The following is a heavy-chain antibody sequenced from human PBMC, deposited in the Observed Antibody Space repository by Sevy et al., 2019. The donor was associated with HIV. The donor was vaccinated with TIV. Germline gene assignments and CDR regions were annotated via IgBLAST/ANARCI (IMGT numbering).Heavy chain of an antibody. CDR1: GFTFSSYS. J-gene: IGHJ4*01. CDR3: ARPDLSGWYFDF. CDR2: ISSSSDSSRTL. Sequence: GGSLRLSCVASGFTFSSYSMNWVRQAPGKGLEWVSYISSSSDSSRTLYYADSVKGRFSIASDNAKNSVHLKMTILRVEDTAVYYCARPDLSGWYFDFWGHGTLVTVSS. V-gene: IGHV3-48*01. D-gene: IGHD6-19*01.